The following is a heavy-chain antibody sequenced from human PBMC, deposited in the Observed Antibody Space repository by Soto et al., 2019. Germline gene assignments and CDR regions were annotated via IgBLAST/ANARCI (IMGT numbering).Heavy chain of an antibody. CDR3: ARQTSRITIFGVVINGMDV. Sequence: SETLSLTCTVSGGSISSSSYYWGWIRQPPGKGLEWIGSIYYSGSTYYNPSLKSRVTISVDTSKNQFSLKLSSATAADTAVYYCARQTSRITIFGVVINGMDVWGQGTTVTVSS. CDR1: GGSISSSSYY. J-gene: IGHJ6*02. CDR2: IYYSGST. D-gene: IGHD3-3*01. V-gene: IGHV4-39*01.